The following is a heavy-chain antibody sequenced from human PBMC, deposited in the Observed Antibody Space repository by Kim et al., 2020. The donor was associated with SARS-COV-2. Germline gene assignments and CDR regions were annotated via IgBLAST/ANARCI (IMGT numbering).Heavy chain of an antibody. Sequence: GGTADYDEPVKGRFTITRDDSKNTLYLQRNSLKTEDTAVYYCTGWATRFDYWGQGTLVTVSS. V-gene: IGHV3-15*01. J-gene: IGHJ4*02. D-gene: IGHD2-2*01. CDR3: TGWATRFDY. CDR2: GGTA.